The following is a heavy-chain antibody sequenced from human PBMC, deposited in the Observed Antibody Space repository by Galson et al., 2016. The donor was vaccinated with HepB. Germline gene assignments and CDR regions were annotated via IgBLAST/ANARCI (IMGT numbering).Heavy chain of an antibody. J-gene: IGHJ4*02. V-gene: IGHV4-4*02. CDR2: IYHSGST. CDR3: AGDASNRRGLDY. Sequence: ETLSLTCAVSGDSITSSYWWSWVRQPPGKELEWIGQIYHSGSTNYNPSLKSRVSISVDKSKNQFSPDLNSVSAADTAVYYCAGDASNRRGLDYWGQGTLVTVSS. CDR1: GDSITSSYW.